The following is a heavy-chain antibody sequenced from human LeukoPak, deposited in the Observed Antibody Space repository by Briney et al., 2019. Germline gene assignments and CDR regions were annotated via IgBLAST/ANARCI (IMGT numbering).Heavy chain of an antibody. J-gene: IGHJ5*02. V-gene: IGHV4-34*01. CDR3: ARVRGVIITLHWFDP. CDR1: XGSFSGYY. CDR2: INHSGST. Sequence: XXXXXGSFSGYYWSWIRQPPGKGLEWIGEINHSGSTNYNPSLKSRVTISVDTSKNQFSLKLSSVTAADTAVYYCARVRGVIITLHWFDPWGQGTLVTVSS. D-gene: IGHD3-10*01.